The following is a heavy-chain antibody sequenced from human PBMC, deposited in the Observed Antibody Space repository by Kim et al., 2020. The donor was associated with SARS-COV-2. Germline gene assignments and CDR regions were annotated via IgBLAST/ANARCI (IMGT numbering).Heavy chain of an antibody. V-gene: IGHV1-3*01. CDR3: ARDYSGARVGDY. J-gene: IGHJ4*02. D-gene: IGHD5-12*01. Sequence: ASVKVSCKASGYTFTSYAMHWVRQAPGQRLEWMGWINAGNGNTKYSQKFQGRVTITRDTSASTAYMELSSLRSEDTAVYYCARDYSGARVGDYWGQGTLVTVSS. CDR2: INAGNGNT. CDR1: GYTFTSYA.